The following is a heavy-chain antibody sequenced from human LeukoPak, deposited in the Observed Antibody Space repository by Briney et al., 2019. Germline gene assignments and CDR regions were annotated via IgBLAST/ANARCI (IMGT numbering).Heavy chain of an antibody. CDR2: IIPIFGTA. Sequence: SVKVSCKASGDTFSSYAISWVRQAPGQGLEWMGGIIPIFGTANYAQKFQGRVTITADESTSTAYMELSSLRSEDTAVYYCARDLGYCSGGSCPDYYFDYWGQGTLVTVSS. CDR3: ARDLGYCSGGSCPDYYFDY. V-gene: IGHV1-69*13. J-gene: IGHJ4*02. CDR1: GDTFSSYA. D-gene: IGHD2-15*01.